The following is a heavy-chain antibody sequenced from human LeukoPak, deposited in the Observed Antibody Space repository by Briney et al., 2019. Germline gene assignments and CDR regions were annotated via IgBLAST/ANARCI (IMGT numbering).Heavy chain of an antibody. CDR1: GYTFTGYY. Sequence: ASVKVSCKASGYTFTGYYMHWVRQAPGQGLEWMGWINPNSGGTNYAQKFQGRVTMTRDTSISTAYMELSRLRSDGTAVYYCAREGHPVRGPYYYGMDVWGQGTTVTVSS. J-gene: IGHJ6*02. CDR3: AREGHPVRGPYYYGMDV. D-gene: IGHD2-15*01. V-gene: IGHV1-2*02. CDR2: INPNSGGT.